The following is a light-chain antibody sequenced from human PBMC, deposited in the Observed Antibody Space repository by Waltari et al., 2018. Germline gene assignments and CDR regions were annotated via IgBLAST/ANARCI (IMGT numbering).Light chain of an antibody. Sequence: QSVLTQPPSASGTPGQRVTISCSGSSSNIGSNYVYWYQQLPGTAPQLLLDTNNQRPSGVPDRFSGSKSGTSASLAISGLRSEDEADYYCAAWDDSLSGLVFGGGTKLTVL. J-gene: IGLJ2*01. CDR3: AAWDDSLSGLV. V-gene: IGLV1-47*01. CDR1: SSNIGSNY. CDR2: TNN.